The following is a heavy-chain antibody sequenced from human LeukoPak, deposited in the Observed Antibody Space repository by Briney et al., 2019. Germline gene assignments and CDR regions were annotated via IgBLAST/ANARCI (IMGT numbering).Heavy chain of an antibody. CDR2: IGTGNNK. CDR1: GFTFNDYG. CDR3: AREQINCRGDCNDH. Sequence: PGGSLRLSCAASGFTFNDYGMSWVRQAPGKGLEGVSYIGTGNNKHYADSLKGRFTTSRDDAKSFLYLHINSLKAEDTGVYYCAREQINCRGDCNDHWGQGTLVTVSS. J-gene: IGHJ4*02. V-gene: IGHV3-69-1*02. D-gene: IGHD2-21*02.